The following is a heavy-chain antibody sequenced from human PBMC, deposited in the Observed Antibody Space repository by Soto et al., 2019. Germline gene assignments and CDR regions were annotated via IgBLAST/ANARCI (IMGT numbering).Heavy chain of an antibody. CDR1: GFTFSSYA. Sequence: QVQLVESGGGVVQPGRSLRLSCAASGFTFSSYAMHWVRQAPGKGLEWVAVISYDGSNKCYADSVKGRFTISRDNSKNTLYLQMNSLRAEDTAVYYCASARQWLEWGSRYWGQGTLVTVSS. D-gene: IGHD6-19*01. CDR2: ISYDGSNK. CDR3: ASARQWLEWGSRY. J-gene: IGHJ4*02. V-gene: IGHV3-30-3*01.